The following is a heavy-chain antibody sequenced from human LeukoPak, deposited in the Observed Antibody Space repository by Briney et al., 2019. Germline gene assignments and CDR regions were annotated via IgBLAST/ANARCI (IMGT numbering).Heavy chain of an antibody. CDR1: GGSISSSSYY. CDR3: ARHDIVVVPGGFDR. J-gene: IGHJ5*02. V-gene: IGHV4-39*01. CDR2: IYYSGST. D-gene: IGHD2-2*01. Sequence: PSETLSLTCTVSGGSISSSSYYWGWIRHPPGKGLEWIGSIYYSGSTYYNPSLKSRVTISVDTSKNQFSLKLSSVTAADTGAYYCARHDIVVVPGGFDRWGQGTLVTVSS.